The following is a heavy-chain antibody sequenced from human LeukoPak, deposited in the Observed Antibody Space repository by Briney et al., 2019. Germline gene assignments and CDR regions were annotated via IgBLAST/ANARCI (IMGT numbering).Heavy chain of an antibody. D-gene: IGHD7-27*01. V-gene: IGHV4-34*01. CDR2: INHSGST. Sequence: KTSETLSLTCAVYGGSFSGYYWSWIRQPPGKGLEWIGEINHSGSTNYNPSLESRVTISVDTSKNQFSLKLSSVTAADTAVYYCARGWGPYYFDYWGQGTLVTVSS. CDR3: ARGWGPYYFDY. CDR1: GGSFSGYY. J-gene: IGHJ4*02.